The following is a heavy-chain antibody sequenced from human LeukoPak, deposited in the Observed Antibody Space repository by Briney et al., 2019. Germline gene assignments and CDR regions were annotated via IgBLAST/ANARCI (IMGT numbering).Heavy chain of an antibody. V-gene: IGHV1-46*01. CDR1: GYTFTSYY. Sequence: AASVKVSCKASGYTFTSYYMHWVRQAPGQGLEWMGIINPSGGSTSYAQKFQGRVTMTRDMSTSTVYMELSSLRSEDTAVYYRARVEKDYYYMDVWGKGTTVTVSS. CDR2: INPSGGST. CDR3: ARVEKDYYYMDV. J-gene: IGHJ6*03.